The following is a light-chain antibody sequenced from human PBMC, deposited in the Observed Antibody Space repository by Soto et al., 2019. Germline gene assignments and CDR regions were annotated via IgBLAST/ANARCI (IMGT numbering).Light chain of an antibody. CDR1: QSVTSTY. CDR3: QQYSDSWWT. J-gene: IGKJ1*01. Sequence: EIALTQSPGTLSLSPGERATLSCRASQSVTSTYFAWYQQKPGQAPRLLIYGASTRATGIPDRFSGSGSGTDFTLTISRLEPEDFAVYYCQQYSDSWWTFGQGTKVEIK. CDR2: GAS. V-gene: IGKV3-20*01.